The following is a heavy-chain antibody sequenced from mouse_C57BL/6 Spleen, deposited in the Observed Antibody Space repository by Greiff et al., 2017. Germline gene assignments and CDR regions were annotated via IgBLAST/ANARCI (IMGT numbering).Heavy chain of an antibody. D-gene: IGHD1-1*01. J-gene: IGHJ3*01. V-gene: IGHV14-2*01. CDR2: IDPEDGET. Sequence: VQLKESGAELVKPGASVKLSCTASGFNIKDYYMHWVKQRTEQGLAWIGRIDPEDGETKYAPKFQGKDTITAYTSSNTAYLQLSSLTAEDTAVDYCARDYGSSWFAYWGQGTLVTVSA. CDR1: GFNIKDYY. CDR3: ARDYGSSWFAY.